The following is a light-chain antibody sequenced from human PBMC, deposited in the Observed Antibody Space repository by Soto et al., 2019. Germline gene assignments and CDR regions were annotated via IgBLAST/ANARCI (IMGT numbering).Light chain of an antibody. CDR1: QTVSITY. V-gene: IGKV3-20*01. Sequence: VVLTQSPVTLSFSPGERATLSCRASQTVSITYLTWYQQKPGQAPRLLIYDASSRATGIPDRFSGGGSGKDFTLTLSRLETHAVAVYYCQQYDTSPPMYTFGQGTKVDIK. CDR2: DAS. CDR3: QQYDTSPPMYT. J-gene: IGKJ2*01.